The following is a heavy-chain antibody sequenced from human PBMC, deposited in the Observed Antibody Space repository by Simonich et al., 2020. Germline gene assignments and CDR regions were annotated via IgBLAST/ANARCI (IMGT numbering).Heavy chain of an antibody. Sequence: QVQLVQSGAEVKKPGASVKVSCKASGYTFTSYGISWVRQAPGQGLEWMGWSSAYNGNTNHAQKLQVRVTMTTDPYTSTAYMELRSLRSDDTAVYYCARASRGTWWYYYFDYWGQGTLVTVSS. CDR3: ARASRGTWWYYYFDY. CDR2: SSAYNGNT. CDR1: GYTFTSYG. D-gene: IGHD2-15*01. V-gene: IGHV1-18*01. J-gene: IGHJ4*02.